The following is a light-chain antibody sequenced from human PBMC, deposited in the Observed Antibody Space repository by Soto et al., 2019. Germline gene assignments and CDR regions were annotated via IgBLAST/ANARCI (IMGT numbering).Light chain of an antibody. V-gene: IGLV2-14*01. CDR3: SSYRSSSTLYV. CDR2: DVN. J-gene: IGLJ1*01. CDR1: SSDVGGYNY. Sequence: QSALTQPASVSGSPGQSITISCTGTSSDVGGYNYGSWYQQHPGKAPKLMIYDVNNRPSGVSNRFSGSKSGNTASLTISGLQAEDEADYYCSSYRSSSTLYVFGTGTKVTVL.